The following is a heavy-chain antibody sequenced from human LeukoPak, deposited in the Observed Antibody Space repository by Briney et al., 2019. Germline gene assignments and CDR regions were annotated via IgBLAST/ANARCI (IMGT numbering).Heavy chain of an antibody. V-gene: IGHV3-21*01. D-gene: IGHD6-13*01. CDR2: ISSSSSYI. CDR1: GFTFSSYS. J-gene: IGHJ4*02. Sequence: PGGSPRLSCAASGFTFSSYSMNRVRQAPGKGLEWVSSISSSSSYIYYADSVKGRFTISRDDTKNSLYLQMSSLRAEDTAVYYCARDASSGGSSSWYGFDYWGQGTLVTVSS. CDR3: ARDASSGGSSSWYGFDY.